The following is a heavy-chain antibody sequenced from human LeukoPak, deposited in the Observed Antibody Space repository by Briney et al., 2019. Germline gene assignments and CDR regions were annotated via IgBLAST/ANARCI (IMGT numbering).Heavy chain of an antibody. CDR2: INPNSGGT. CDR3: ARDGYYDSSGYYWSQMGTFDY. V-gene: IGHV1-2*02. J-gene: IGHJ4*02. Sequence: ASVKVSCKASGYTFSGYYVHWVRQAPGQGLEWMGWINPNSGGTNYAQKFQARVTMTRDTSISTAYMELSRLRSDDTAVYFCARDGYYDSSGYYWSQMGTFDYWGQGTLVTVSS. D-gene: IGHD3-22*01. CDR1: GYTFSGYY.